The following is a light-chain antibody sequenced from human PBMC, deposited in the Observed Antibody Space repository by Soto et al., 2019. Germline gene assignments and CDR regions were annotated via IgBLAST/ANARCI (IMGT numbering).Light chain of an antibody. CDR1: QSVDKY. J-gene: IGKJ5*01. CDR2: DTS. Sequence: VLTQSPATLSLSPGERATLSCRASQSVDKYLAWYQQKPGQAPRLLIYDTSNRATGIPARFSGSGSGTDFTLTISSLEPEDFAIYFCQQRQHWPQITFGQGTRLEIK. CDR3: QQRQHWPQIT. V-gene: IGKV3-11*01.